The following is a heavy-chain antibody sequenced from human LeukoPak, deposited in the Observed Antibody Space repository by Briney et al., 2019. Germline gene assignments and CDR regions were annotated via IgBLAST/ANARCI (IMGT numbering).Heavy chain of an antibody. CDR1: GFTFSTFS. D-gene: IGHD1-7*01. V-gene: IGHV3-21*01. CDR3: ARRTFPNDAFDV. J-gene: IGHJ3*01. CDR2: ISGSGSDI. Sequence: GGSLRLSCAASGFTFSTFSMNWVRQTPGKGLEWVSAISGSGSDIYYADSVKGRFTISRDNPKRSLYLQMNSLRAEDTAVYYCARRTFPNDAFDVWGQGTVVTFSS.